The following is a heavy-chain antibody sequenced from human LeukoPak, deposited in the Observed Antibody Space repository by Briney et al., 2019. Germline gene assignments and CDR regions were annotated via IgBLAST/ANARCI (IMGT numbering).Heavy chain of an antibody. CDR2: IDTSGST. D-gene: IGHD3-10*01. CDR1: GGSISSYY. J-gene: IGHJ6*02. Sequence: SETLSLTCTLSGGSISSYYWSWIRQPAGKGLEWIGRIDTSGSTDYNPSLKSRVTMSVDTSKNQFSLKLSSVTAADTAVYYCARDSITMVRGVNSGGMDVWGQGTTVTVSS. V-gene: IGHV4-4*07. CDR3: ARDSITMVRGVNSGGMDV.